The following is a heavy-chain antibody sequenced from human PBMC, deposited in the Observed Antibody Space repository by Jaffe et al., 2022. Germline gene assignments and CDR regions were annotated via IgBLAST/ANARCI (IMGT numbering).Heavy chain of an antibody. V-gene: IGHV3-30*02. J-gene: IGHJ4*02. CDR1: GFNFNDYG. Sequence: QVQLVESGGGVVQPGGSLRLSCAASGFNFNDYGMHWVRQAPGRGLEWVTFILYDGSNKFYSDSVKGRFTISRDNSKNTLFLQMNNLRAEDTAVYYCAKGHGPRGSGTFWGGSLMYYFDYWGQGTLVTVSS. D-gene: IGHD3-10*01. CDR3: AKGHGPRGSGTFWGGSLMYYFDY. CDR2: ILYDGSNK.